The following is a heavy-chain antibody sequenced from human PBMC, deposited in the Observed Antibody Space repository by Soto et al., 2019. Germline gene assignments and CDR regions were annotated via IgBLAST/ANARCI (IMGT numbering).Heavy chain of an antibody. V-gene: IGHV3-74*01. D-gene: IGHD3-22*01. J-gene: IGHJ4*02. CDR3: ERGSRYYYEWLAQ. Sequence: VGSLILSCSSSGFTFISGLMHLFLQAPGKGLVWVSRIHSDGRITSSADSLKGRFTISRDNAKNTLYLQMNSLRADDTAVYYCERGSRYYYEWLAQWGKGHLVTVS. CDR1: GFTFISGL. CDR2: IHSDGRIT.